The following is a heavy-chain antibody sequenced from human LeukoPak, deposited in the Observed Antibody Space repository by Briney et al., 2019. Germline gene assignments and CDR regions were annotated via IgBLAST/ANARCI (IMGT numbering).Heavy chain of an antibody. CDR3: ARVPSVYSSSSLDY. J-gene: IGHJ4*02. Sequence: SVMVSCKASGGTFSSYAISWVRQAPGQGLEWMGGIIPIFGTANYAQKFQGRVTITTDESTSTAYMELSSLRSEDTAVYYCARVPSVYSSSSLDYWGQGTLVTVSS. CDR2: IIPIFGTA. D-gene: IGHD6-6*01. V-gene: IGHV1-69*05. CDR1: GGTFSSYA.